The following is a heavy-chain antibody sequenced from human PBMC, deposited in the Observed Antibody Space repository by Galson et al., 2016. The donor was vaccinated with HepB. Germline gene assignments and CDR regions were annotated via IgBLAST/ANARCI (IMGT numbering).Heavy chain of an antibody. Sequence: SLRLSCAASGFRFDDYDMSWVRQVPGKGLEWVSGINWNGGSTGYEDSVKGRFTISSDNAKNSLYLQMNSLRAEETAVYYCVGDGSSRWHFGNWGQGPLITVPS. D-gene: IGHD2-2*01. CDR1: GFRFDDYD. CDR3: VGDGSSRWHFGN. V-gene: IGHV3-20*04. CDR2: INWNGGST. J-gene: IGHJ4*02.